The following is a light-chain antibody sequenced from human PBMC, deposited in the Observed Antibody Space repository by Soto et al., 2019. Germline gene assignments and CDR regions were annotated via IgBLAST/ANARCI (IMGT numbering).Light chain of an antibody. CDR2: DAS. J-gene: IGKJ1*01. CDR1: QSISSW. V-gene: IGKV1-5*01. CDR3: QPYNSYAWT. Sequence: DIQMTQSPSTLSASVGDRVTITCRASQSISSWLAWYQQKPGKAPKLLSYDASSLESGVPTRFSGSGSGAEIPLTVSRPRPDDFACNYCQPYNSYAWTFGQGTKVEIK.